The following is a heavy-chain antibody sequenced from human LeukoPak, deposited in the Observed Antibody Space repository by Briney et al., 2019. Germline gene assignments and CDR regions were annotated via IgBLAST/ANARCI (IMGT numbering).Heavy chain of an antibody. CDR1: GSTVSRYG. V-gene: IGHV3-30*18. CDR2: ISYDGSNK. D-gene: IGHD1-26*01. Sequence: GGSLRLVFAASGSTVSRYGMHWVRQAPGKGLEWVAVISYDGSNKYYADSVKGRFTISRDNSKNTLYLQMNSLRAEDTAVYYCAKDRRIVGAFTHDYWGPGTLVTVSS. J-gene: IGHJ4*02. CDR3: AKDRRIVGAFTHDY.